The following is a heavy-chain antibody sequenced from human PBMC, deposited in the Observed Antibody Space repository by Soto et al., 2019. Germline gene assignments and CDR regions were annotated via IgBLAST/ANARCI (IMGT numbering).Heavy chain of an antibody. CDR2: ISYDGSNK. V-gene: IGHV3-30*18. Sequence: QPGGSLRLSCAASGFTFSSYGMHWVRQAPGKGLEWVAVISYDGSNKYYADSVKGRFTISRDNSKNTLYLQMNSLRAEDTAVYYCAKDIVLLAPPVYGMDVWGQGTTVTVSS. CDR3: AKDIVLLAPPVYGMDV. CDR1: GFTFSSYG. J-gene: IGHJ6*02. D-gene: IGHD2-8*01.